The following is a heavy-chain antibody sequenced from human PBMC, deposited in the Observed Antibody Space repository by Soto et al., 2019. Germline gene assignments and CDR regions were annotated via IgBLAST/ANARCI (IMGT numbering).Heavy chain of an antibody. Sequence: ASVKVSCKASGYTFTSYAMHWVRQAPGQRLEWMGWINAGNGNTKYSQKFQGRVTITRDTSASTAYMELSSLRSEDTAVYYCARYYDFWSGYPVGMDVWGQGTTVTVSS. V-gene: IGHV1-3*01. CDR2: INAGNGNT. CDR1: GYTFTSYA. CDR3: ARYYDFWSGYPVGMDV. J-gene: IGHJ6*02. D-gene: IGHD3-3*01.